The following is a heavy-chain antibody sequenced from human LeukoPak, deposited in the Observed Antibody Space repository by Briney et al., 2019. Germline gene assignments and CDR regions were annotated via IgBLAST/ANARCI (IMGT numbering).Heavy chain of an antibody. V-gene: IGHV4-59*08. CDR1: GGSISSYY. J-gene: IGHJ4*02. CDR2: IYYSGST. D-gene: IGHD1-26*01. CDR3: ARRVLYSGSYFDY. Sequence: PSETLSLTCTVSGGSISSYYWSWIQQPPGKGLEWIGYIYYSGSTNYNPSLKSRVTISVDTSKNQFSLKLSSVTAADTAVYYCARRVLYSGSYFDYWGQGTLVTVSS.